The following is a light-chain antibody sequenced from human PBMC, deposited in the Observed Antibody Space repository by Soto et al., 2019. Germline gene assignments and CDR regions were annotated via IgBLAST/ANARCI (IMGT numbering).Light chain of an antibody. V-gene: IGLV2-14*01. Sequence: QSALTQPASVSGSPGQSITFSCTGTSSDVGGYNHVSWYQHSPGKAPKLILFAVSDRPSGVSHRFSGSKSGNTPSLTISGLQAEDEADYYCCSYTSLSTVVFGGGTKLTVL. CDR2: AVS. CDR3: CSYTSLSTVV. CDR1: SSDVGGYNH. J-gene: IGLJ2*01.